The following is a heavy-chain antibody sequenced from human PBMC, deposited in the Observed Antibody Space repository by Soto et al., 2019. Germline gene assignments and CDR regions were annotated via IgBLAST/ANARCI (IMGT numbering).Heavy chain of an antibody. CDR2: ISTYSGDT. Sequence: QVHLVQSGVEVKTPGASVKVSCQASGYTFLTYDISWVRQAPGQGLEWMGWISTYSGDTKYAQKFQGRVTMTTDTSTTPAYLELRSLRSYDTAVYYCARHHGPTTSENWFDPWGQGTVVTVSS. J-gene: IGHJ5*02. CDR1: GYTFLTYD. CDR3: ARHHGPTTSENWFDP. V-gene: IGHV1-18*01. D-gene: IGHD5-12*01.